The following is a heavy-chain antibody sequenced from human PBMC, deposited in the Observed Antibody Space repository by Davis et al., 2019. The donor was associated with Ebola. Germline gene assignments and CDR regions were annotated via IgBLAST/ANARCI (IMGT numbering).Heavy chain of an antibody. CDR3: ARGRGAVAGYFDY. V-gene: IGHV4-34*01. CDR2: INHSGST. J-gene: IGHJ4*02. D-gene: IGHD6-19*01. Sequence: PSEPLSLTCAASGDSFSYYYWTWIRQPPGRGLEWIGEINHSGSTNYNPSLKSRVTISIDTSRSQFSLKLSSVAAADTAVYYCARGRGAVAGYFDYWGQGTLVTVSS. CDR1: GDSFSYYY.